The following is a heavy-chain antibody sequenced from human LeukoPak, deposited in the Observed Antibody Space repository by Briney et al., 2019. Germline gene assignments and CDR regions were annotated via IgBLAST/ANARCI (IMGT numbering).Heavy chain of an antibody. J-gene: IGHJ4*02. CDR2: ISYDGTNK. V-gene: IGHV3-30*04. D-gene: IGHD3-16*02. Sequence: GGSLRLSCAASGFTFSTYVMHWVRQAPGKGLEWVAVISYDGTNKYYADSVKGRFTISRDNSKNTLYLQMNSLRAEDTAVYYCARGYDYVWGSYRLNDYWGQGTLVTVSS. CDR3: ARGYDYVWGSYRLNDY. CDR1: GFTFSTYV.